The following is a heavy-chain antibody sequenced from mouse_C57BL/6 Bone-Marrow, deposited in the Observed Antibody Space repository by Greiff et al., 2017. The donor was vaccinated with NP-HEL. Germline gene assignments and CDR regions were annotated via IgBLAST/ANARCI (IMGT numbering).Heavy chain of an antibody. J-gene: IGHJ4*01. CDR3: AREVYGNYGAMDY. CDR1: GFTFSDFY. V-gene: IGHV7-1*01. CDR2: SRNKANDYTT. Sequence: EVQGVESGGGLVQSGRSLRLSCATSGFTFSDFYMEWVRQAPGKGLEWIAASRNKANDYTTEYSASVKGRFIVSRDTSQSILYLQMNALRAEDTAIYYCAREVYGNYGAMDYWGQGTSVTVSS. D-gene: IGHD2-1*01.